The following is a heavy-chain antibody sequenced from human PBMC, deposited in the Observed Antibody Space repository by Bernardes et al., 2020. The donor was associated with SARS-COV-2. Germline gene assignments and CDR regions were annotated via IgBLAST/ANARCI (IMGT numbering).Heavy chain of an antibody. J-gene: IGHJ1*01. CDR1: GGSISSGDYY. D-gene: IGHD3-22*01. CDR3: ARAEYYYDSSGSPEYFQH. CDR2: IYYSGST. Sequence: SETLSLTCTVSGGSISSGDYYWSWIRQPPGKGLEWMGYIYYSGSTYYNPSLKSRVTISVDTSKNQFSLKLSSVTAADTAVYYCARAEYYYDSSGSPEYFQHWGQGTLVTVSS. V-gene: IGHV4-30-4*01.